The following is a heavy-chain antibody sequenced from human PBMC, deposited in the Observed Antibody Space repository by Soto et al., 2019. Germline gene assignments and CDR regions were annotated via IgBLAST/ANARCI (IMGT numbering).Heavy chain of an antibody. J-gene: IGHJ6*03. Sequence: EVKLVESGGGLVQPGGSLRLSCAASGFTFSGYWMHWVRQTPGKGLVWVSRINTDGSSAMYADSVKGRFTISRDNAKNTLYLQMNGLRAEDTAVYYCARESSLGSHYYMDVWGKGTTVTVSS. V-gene: IGHV3-74*03. D-gene: IGHD2-2*01. CDR1: GFTFSGYW. CDR2: INTDGSSA. CDR3: ARESSLGSHYYMDV.